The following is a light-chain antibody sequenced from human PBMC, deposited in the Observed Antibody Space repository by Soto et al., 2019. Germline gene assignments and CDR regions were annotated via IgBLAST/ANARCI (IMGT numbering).Light chain of an antibody. J-gene: IGKJ5*01. CDR3: QQRSNWPPLIT. CDR1: QNVTSY. CDR2: DIS. V-gene: IGKV3-11*01. Sequence: EIVLTQSPGTLSLSPGDGATLSCRTSQNVTSYLAWYQQKPGQAPRLLIYDISKRATGIPDRFSGSGSGTDFTLTISSLQPEDFAVYYCQQRSNWPPLITFGQGTRLEIK.